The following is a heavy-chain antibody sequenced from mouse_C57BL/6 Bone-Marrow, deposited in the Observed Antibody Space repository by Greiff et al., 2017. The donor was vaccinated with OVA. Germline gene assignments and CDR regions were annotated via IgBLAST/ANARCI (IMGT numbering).Heavy chain of an antibody. J-gene: IGHJ3*01. Sequence: DVQLQESGPGMVKPSQSLSLTCTVTGYSITSGYDWHWIRHFPGNKLEWMGYISYSGSTNYNPSLKSRISITHDTSKNHFFLKLNSVTTEDTATYYCARDRDYLTFAYWGQGTLVTVSA. CDR3: ARDRDYLTFAY. V-gene: IGHV3-1*01. D-gene: IGHD2-4*01. CDR1: GYSITSGYD. CDR2: ISYSGST.